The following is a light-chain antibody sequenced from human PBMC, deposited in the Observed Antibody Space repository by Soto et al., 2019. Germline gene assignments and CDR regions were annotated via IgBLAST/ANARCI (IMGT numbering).Light chain of an antibody. J-gene: IGLJ2*01. CDR2: VNSDGSH. V-gene: IGLV4-69*01. CDR3: QTWGTGIQRL. Sequence: QSVLTQSPSASASLGASVRLTCTLSSGHSNYAIAWHQQQPDKGPRFLMKVNSDGSHSRGDGIPDRFSGSSSGAERYLTISSLHSEDEADYYCQTWGTGIQRLFGGGTKLTVL. CDR1: SGHSNYA.